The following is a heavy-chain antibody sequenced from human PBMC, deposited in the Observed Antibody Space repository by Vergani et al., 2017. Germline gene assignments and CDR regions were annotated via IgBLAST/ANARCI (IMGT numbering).Heavy chain of an antibody. CDR2: ISWNSGSI. V-gene: IGHV3-9*01. CDR1: GFTFDDYA. D-gene: IGHD2-2*01. CDR3: ARGDIVVVPAALDY. Sequence: EVQLVESGGGLVQPGGSLRLSCAASGFTFDDYAMHWVRQAPGKGLEWVSGISWNSGSIGYADSVKGRFTISRDNAKNSLYLQMNSLRAEDTALYYCARGDIVVVPAALDYWGQGTLVTVSS. J-gene: IGHJ4*02.